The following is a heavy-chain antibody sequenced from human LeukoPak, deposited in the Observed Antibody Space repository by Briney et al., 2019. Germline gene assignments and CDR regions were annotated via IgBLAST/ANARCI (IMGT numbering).Heavy chain of an antibody. D-gene: IGHD2-15*01. CDR2: ISYSGST. J-gene: IGHJ6*02. CDR1: GGTISNSY. CDR3: ARQPPYCSGATCNAGMDV. V-gene: IGHV4-59*08. Sequence: SGTLTLSCTVSGGTISNSYWSFIRQAPGRGLEWIWYISYSGSTYYNPSLKSRATISLHTSNNEFSLKLTSVTAADTAIYYCARQPPYCSGATCNAGMDVWGQGTTVTVSS.